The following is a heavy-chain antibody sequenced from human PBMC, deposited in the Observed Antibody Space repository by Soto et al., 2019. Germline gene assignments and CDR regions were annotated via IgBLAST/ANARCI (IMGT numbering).Heavy chain of an antibody. V-gene: IGHV1-18*01. J-gene: IGHJ4*02. CDR2: ISAYNGNT. CDR3: ARVSVAGTIGDY. CDR1: VYTFTSYG. D-gene: IGHD6-19*01. Sequence: XSVKVSCKASVYTFTSYGISWVRQAPGQGLEWMGWISAYNGNTNYAQKLQGRVTMTTDTSTSTAYMELRSLRSDDTAVYYCARVSVAGTIGDYWGQGTLVTVSS.